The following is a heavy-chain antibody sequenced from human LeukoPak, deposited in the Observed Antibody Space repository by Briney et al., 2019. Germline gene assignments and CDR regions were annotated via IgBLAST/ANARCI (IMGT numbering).Heavy chain of an antibody. CDR2: INHSGST. CDR3: ASGYSSGWLDY. V-gene: IGHV4-34*01. D-gene: IGHD6-19*01. Sequence: SETLSVTCADYGGSFSGYYWSWIHQPPAKGLEWIGEINHSGSTNYNPSLKSRVTISVDTSKNQFSLKLSSVTAADTAVYYCASGYSSGWLDYWGQGTLVTVSS. J-gene: IGHJ4*02. CDR1: GGSFSGYY.